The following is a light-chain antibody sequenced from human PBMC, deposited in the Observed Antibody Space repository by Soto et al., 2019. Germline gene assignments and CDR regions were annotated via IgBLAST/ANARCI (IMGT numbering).Light chain of an antibody. V-gene: IGKV1-39*01. CDR3: QQRYFTPRT. J-gene: IGKJ1*01. CDR2: DAS. Sequence: DLPMTQPPPPLSASVGARVTITCRASQSISSWLAWYQQKPGKAPNPLIYDASSLQSGVPSRFSGSGSGTDFTLNLGSLKPEDCATDECQQRYFTPRTFGQGTKVDIK. CDR1: QSISSW.